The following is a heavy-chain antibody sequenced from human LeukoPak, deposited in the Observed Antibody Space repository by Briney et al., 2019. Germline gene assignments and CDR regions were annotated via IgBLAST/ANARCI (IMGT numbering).Heavy chain of an antibody. J-gene: IGHJ4*02. CDR2: IYSSGST. CDR1: GGSFSSYY. CDR3: AREYTSTSGRHFDY. V-gene: IGHV4-4*07. D-gene: IGHD6-6*01. Sequence: PSETLSLTCTVSGGSFSSYYWTWIRQPAGKRLEWIGRIYSSGSTNYNPSLRSRVTTSVDKSKNQFSLNLSSVTAADTGVYYCAREYTSTSGRHFDYWGQGTLVTVPS.